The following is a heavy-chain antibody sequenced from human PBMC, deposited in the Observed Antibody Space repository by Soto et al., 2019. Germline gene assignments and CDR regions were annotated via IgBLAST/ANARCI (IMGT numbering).Heavy chain of an antibody. CDR1: GGSVSSGSYY. D-gene: IGHD1-26*01. J-gene: IGHJ6*02. V-gene: IGHV4-61*01. CDR3: ARREWELRGYYYYYYGMDV. Sequence: PSETLSLTCTVSGGSVSSGSYYWSWIRQPPGKGLEWIGYIYYSGSTNYNPSLKSRVTISVDTSKNQFSLKLSSVTAADTAVYYCARREWELRGYYYYYYGMDVWGQGTTVTVSS. CDR2: IYYSGST.